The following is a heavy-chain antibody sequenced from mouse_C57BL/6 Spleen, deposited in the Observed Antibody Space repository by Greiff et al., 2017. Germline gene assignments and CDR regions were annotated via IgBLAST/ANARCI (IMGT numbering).Heavy chain of an antibody. Sequence: QVQLQQPGAELVKPGASVKLSCKASGYTFTSYWMQWVKPRPGQGLEWIGEIDPSDSYTNYNQKFKGKATLTVDTSSSTAYMQLSSLTSEDSAVYYCAREGVVTTWGDYWGQGTTLTVSS. D-gene: IGHD2-2*01. CDR3: AREGVVTTWGDY. CDR1: GYTFTSYW. CDR2: IDPSDSYT. J-gene: IGHJ2*01. V-gene: IGHV1-50*01.